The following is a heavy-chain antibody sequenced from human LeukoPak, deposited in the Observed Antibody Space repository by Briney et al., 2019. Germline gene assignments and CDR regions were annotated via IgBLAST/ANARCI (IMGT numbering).Heavy chain of an antibody. CDR3: ARDPYGSGSYYNSAIGY. Sequence: GGSLRLSCAASGFTFSSYWMTWVRQAPGKGLEWVANIKQDGSEKYYVDSVKGRFTISRDNAKNSLYLQMNSLRAEDTAVYYCARDPYGSGSYYNSAIGYWGQGTLVTVSS. V-gene: IGHV3-7*01. CDR2: IKQDGSEK. D-gene: IGHD3-10*01. J-gene: IGHJ4*02. CDR1: GFTFSSYW.